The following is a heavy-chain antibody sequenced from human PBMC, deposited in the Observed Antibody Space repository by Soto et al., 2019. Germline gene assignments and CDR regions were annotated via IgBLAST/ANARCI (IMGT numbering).Heavy chain of an antibody. CDR3: ARAGYYGSGSYWDAGYYYYGMDV. Sequence: QVQLVQSGAEVKKPGASVKVSCKASGYTFTGYYMHWVRQAPGQGLEWMGWINPNSGGTNYAQKFQGWVTMTRDTSISTAYMELSRLRSDDTAVYYCARAGYYGSGSYWDAGYYYYGMDVWGQGTTVTVSS. D-gene: IGHD3-10*01. CDR1: GYTFTGYY. J-gene: IGHJ6*02. V-gene: IGHV1-2*04. CDR2: INPNSGGT.